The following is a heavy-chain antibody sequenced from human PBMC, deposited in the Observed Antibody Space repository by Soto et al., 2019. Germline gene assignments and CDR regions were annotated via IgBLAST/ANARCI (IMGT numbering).Heavy chain of an antibody. J-gene: IGHJ6*02. V-gene: IGHV1-69*01. Sequence: QVQLVQSGAEVKKPGYSVKVYCKASGGTFSTYGINWVRQAPGQGLEWMGGIIPIFDTTNYAQKFQGKFTFTTDESTSTVYMELSSMISEDTAVYYCARDEAAASTSCMDGWGQWTTVTVSS. CDR1: GGTFSTYG. CDR3: ARDEAAASTSCMDG. D-gene: IGHD6-13*01. CDR2: IIPIFDTT.